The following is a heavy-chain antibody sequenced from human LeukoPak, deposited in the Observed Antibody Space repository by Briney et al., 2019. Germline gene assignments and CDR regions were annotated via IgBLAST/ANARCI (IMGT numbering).Heavy chain of an antibody. Sequence: ASVKVSCKTSGYAFTNYGISWVRQAPGQGLEWMGWISGYNGNTNYAQKLQGRVTMTTDTSTSTAYMELRSLRSDDTAVYYCARDNGAFSKEYDGFDTGGQGTMVTVSS. D-gene: IGHD2-8*01. CDR3: ARDNGAFSKEYDGFDT. V-gene: IGHV1-18*01. CDR2: ISGYNGNT. CDR1: GYAFTNYG. J-gene: IGHJ3*02.